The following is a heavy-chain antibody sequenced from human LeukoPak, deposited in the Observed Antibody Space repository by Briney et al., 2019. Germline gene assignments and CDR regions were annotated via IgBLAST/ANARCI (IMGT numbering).Heavy chain of an antibody. CDR3: AKDPDWNLKYYFDY. CDR1: GFTFSDYA. J-gene: IGHJ4*02. Sequence: GGSLRLSCAASGFTFSDYAMTWVRQSPGKGLEWVSAISNSGDSTYYADSVKGRLTISRDNSKNTLYLQMNSLRAEDTAVYYCAKDPDWNLKYYFDYWGQGTLVTVSS. D-gene: IGHD1-1*01. V-gene: IGHV3-23*01. CDR2: ISNSGDST.